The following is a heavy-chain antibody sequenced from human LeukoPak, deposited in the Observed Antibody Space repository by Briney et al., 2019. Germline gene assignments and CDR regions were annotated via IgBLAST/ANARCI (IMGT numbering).Heavy chain of an antibody. J-gene: IGHJ6*02. Sequence: PGGSLRLSCAASGFTFSSYSMNWVRQAPGKGLEWVSSISSSSSYIYYADSVKGRFTISRDNAKNSLYLQMNSLRAEDTAVYYCARDRCSSTSCYSYYYYGMDVWGQGTTVTVSS. CDR3: ARDRCSSTSCYSYYYYGMDV. D-gene: IGHD2-2*01. V-gene: IGHV3-21*01. CDR1: GFTFSSYS. CDR2: ISSSSSYI.